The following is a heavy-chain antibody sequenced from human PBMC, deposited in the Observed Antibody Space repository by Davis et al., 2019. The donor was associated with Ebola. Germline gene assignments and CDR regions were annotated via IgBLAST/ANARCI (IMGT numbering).Heavy chain of an antibody. V-gene: IGHV5-51*01. Sequence: KVSCKASGYSFTSYWIGWVRQMPGKGLEWVGIIFPGDSDVRYSPSFRGLVTISADRSISTAYLQWSSLRASDTVVYYCARQAYNIPYGDFWGQGTLVTVSS. CDR3: ARQAYNIPYGDF. D-gene: IGHD1-14*01. CDR1: GYSFTSYW. J-gene: IGHJ4*02. CDR2: IFPGDSDV.